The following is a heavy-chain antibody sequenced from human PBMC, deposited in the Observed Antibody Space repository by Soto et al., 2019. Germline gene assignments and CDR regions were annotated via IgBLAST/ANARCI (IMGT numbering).Heavy chain of an antibody. V-gene: IGHV4-39*01. J-gene: IGHJ4*02. Sequence: SETLSLPCTVFGGSISGSGYYWAWLRQSPGKGLEWIASIYYSGSTYYSPSFKSRVTISVDTTKNQFSLKMNSMTAADTAVYYCARWDSGVNCISTTCYATFEFLGQGTLVTVSS. CDR2: IYYSGST. CDR3: ARWDSGVNCISTTCYATFEF. D-gene: IGHD2-2*01. CDR1: GGSISGSGYY.